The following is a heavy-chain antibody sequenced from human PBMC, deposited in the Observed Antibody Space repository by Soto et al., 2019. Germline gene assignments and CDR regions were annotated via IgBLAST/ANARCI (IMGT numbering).Heavy chain of an antibody. CDR3: ARGVPVESRSRAFDF. CDR1: GFPFGSYA. CDR2: SRSSTGAI. J-gene: IGHJ4*02. V-gene: IGHV3-48*03. D-gene: IGHD3-3*01. Sequence: EVELVESGGGLIQPGGAVTLSCAASGFPFGSYAMNWVRQAPGKGLEWISSSRSSTGAIYYAESVKGRFTISRDNAKSSLFLQMNRLRPDDTAIYYCARGVPVESRSRAFDFWGQGTLVTVSS.